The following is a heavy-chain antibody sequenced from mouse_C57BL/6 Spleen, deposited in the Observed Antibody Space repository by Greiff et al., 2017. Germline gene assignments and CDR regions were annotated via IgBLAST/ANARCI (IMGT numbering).Heavy chain of an antibody. CDR3: ARPHYDYDYLDY. CDR1: GYTFTDYY. V-gene: IGHV1-26*01. CDR2: INPNNGGT. D-gene: IGHD2-4*01. J-gene: IGHJ2*01. Sequence: VQLQQSGPELVKPGASVKISCKASGYTFTDYYMNWVKQSHGKSLEWIGDINPNNGGTSYNQKFKGKDTLTVDKSSSTAYMELRNLTSDDSAVYDCARPHYDYDYLDYWGQGTTLTVSS.